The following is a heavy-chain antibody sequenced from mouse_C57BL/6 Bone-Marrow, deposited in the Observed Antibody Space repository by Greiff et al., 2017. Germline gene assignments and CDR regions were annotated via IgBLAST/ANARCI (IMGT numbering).Heavy chain of an antibody. J-gene: IGHJ3*01. CDR1: GFTFSSYA. D-gene: IGHD2-4*01. CDR3: TKIIYYDYAWFAY. CDR2: ISSGGDYS. Sequence: EVLLVESGEGLVKPGGSLKLSCAASGFTFSSYAMSWVRQTPEQRLEWVAYISSGGDYSYYADTVKGRFTISRDNARNTLYLQMSSLKSEDTAMYYGTKIIYYDYAWFAYWGQGTLVTVSA. V-gene: IGHV5-9-1*02.